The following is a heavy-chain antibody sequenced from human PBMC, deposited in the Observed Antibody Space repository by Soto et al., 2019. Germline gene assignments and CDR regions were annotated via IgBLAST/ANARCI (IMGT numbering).Heavy chain of an antibody. CDR2: IWPGDSDT. V-gene: IGHV5-51*01. CDR1: GYSFTNYW. J-gene: IGHJ3*02. Sequence: GESLKISCKGSGYSFTNYWIAWVRQMPGKGLEWMGIIWPGDSDTKYSPSFQGQVTISADKSINSAYLQWSSLRASDTAVYYCARHVCSGGSCYPGRGALPIWGQGTMVTVSS. CDR3: ARHVCSGGSCYPGRGALPI. D-gene: IGHD2-15*01.